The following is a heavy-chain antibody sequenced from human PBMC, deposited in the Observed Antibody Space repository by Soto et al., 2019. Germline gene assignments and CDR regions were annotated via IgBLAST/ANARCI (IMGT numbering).Heavy chain of an antibody. D-gene: IGHD3-10*01. CDR3: ARIGRRAGASGSFLVY. CDR1: GYTFSSYG. V-gene: IGHV1-18*01. CDR2: ISAYNGNT. J-gene: IGHJ4*02. Sequence: QVQLVQSGAEVKKPGASVKVSCKASGYTFSSYGISWVRQAPGQGLEWMGWISAYNGNTHYAQKFQGRVTMTTDTSTSTAYMELRSLRSDDTAVYYCARIGRRAGASGSFLVYWGQGTLVTVSS.